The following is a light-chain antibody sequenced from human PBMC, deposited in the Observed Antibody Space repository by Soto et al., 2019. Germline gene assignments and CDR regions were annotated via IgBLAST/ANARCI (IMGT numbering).Light chain of an antibody. Sequence: DIHMTQSTSSLSASVADRDTTTCRGSLSMSNYLTWYQQKPGKIPNLLIYAASTLQAGVPSRFSGSGSGTDFNLTISSLQPEDVAAYYRQKYNSAPLTFGGGTKVDI. CDR3: QKYNSAPLT. CDR1: LSMSNY. CDR2: AAS. V-gene: IGKV1-27*01. J-gene: IGKJ4*01.